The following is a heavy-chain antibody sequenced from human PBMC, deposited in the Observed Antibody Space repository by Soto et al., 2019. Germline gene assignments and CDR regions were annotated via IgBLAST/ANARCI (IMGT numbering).Heavy chain of an antibody. Sequence: ASXKVSCKASGYTFTSYGISWVRQAPGQGLEWMGWISAYNGNTNYAQKLQGRVTMTTDTSTSTAYMELRSLRSDDTAVYYCARGVVVPDYYYYMDVWGKGTTVTVSS. CDR3: ARGVVVPDYYYYMDV. V-gene: IGHV1-18*01. CDR2: ISAYNGNT. CDR1: GYTFTSYG. D-gene: IGHD2-2*01. J-gene: IGHJ6*03.